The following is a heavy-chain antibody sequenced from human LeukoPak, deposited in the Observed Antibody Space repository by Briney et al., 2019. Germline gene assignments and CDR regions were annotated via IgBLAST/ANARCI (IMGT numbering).Heavy chain of an antibody. CDR1: GFTFNGYA. D-gene: IGHD3-22*01. V-gene: IGHV3-30*04. CDR3: ARAGSSGYYYGGAIDY. CDR2: ISYDGTNK. Sequence: GRSLRLSCAASGFTFNGYAMHWVRQAPGKGLEGVAVISYDGTNKYYADSVKRRFTISRDKSEYTLYLQMNSLRAEDTAVYYCARAGSSGYYYGGAIDYWGQGTLVTVSS. J-gene: IGHJ4*02.